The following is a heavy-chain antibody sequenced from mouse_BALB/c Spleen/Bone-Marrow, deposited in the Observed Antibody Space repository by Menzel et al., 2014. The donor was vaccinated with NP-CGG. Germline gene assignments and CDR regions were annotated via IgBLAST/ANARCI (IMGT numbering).Heavy chain of an antibody. CDR3: ARHGEERPVLAMDY. CDR2: INNGGGST. Sequence: VQLKESGGGLVEPGGSLKLSCAASGFTFIAYTMSWVRQTPEKRLEWVAYINNGGGSTYYPDTVEGRFTISRDNAKNTLYLQMSSLKSEDTAMYYCARHGEERPVLAMDYWGQGTSVTVSS. J-gene: IGHJ4*01. D-gene: IGHD2-14*01. CDR1: GFTFIAYT. V-gene: IGHV5-12-2*01.